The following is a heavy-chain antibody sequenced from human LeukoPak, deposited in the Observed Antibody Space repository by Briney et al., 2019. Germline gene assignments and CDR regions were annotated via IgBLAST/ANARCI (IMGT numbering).Heavy chain of an antibody. CDR2: IYYSGST. CDR1: GGSISSYY. J-gene: IGHJ4*02. D-gene: IGHD1-26*01. CDR3: ARGEHDYADY. Sequence: SETLSLTCTVSGGSISSYYWSWIRQPPGKGLEWIGHIYYSGSTNYNPSLKSRVTISVDTSKNQFSLKLSSVTAADTAVYYCARGEHDYADYWGQGTLVTVSS. V-gene: IGHV4-59*01.